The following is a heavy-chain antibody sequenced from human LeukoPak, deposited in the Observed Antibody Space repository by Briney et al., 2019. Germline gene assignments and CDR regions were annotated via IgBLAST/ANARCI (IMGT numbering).Heavy chain of an antibody. Sequence: SETLSLTCTVSGGSISSGGYYWSWIRQHPGKGLEWIGYIYYSGSTYYNPSLKSRVTISVDTSKNQFSLKLSSVTAADTAVYYCARGHYGSGSWVDYWGQGTLVTVSS. CDR1: GGSISSGGYY. CDR3: ARGHYGSGSWVDY. CDR2: IYYSGST. D-gene: IGHD3-10*01. J-gene: IGHJ4*02. V-gene: IGHV4-31*03.